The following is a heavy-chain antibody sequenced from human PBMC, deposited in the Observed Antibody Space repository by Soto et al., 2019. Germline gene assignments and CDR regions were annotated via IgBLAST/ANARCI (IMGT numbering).Heavy chain of an antibody. Sequence: KPSETLSLTCAVYGGSFSCYYWSWIRQPPGEGLEWIGEINHSGSTNYNPSLKSRVTISVDTSKNQFSLKLRSVIVADTAVYHCARFVRSCSGTTCYTRADVWGQGTTVTVSS. V-gene: IGHV4-34*01. J-gene: IGHJ6*02. CDR2: INHSGST. CDR1: GGSFSCYY. D-gene: IGHD2-2*02. CDR3: ARFVRSCSGTTCYTRADV.